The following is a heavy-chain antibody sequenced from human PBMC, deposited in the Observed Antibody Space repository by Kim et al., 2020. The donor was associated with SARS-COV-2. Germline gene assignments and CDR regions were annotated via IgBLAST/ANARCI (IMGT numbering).Heavy chain of an antibody. D-gene: IGHD2-21*02. J-gene: IGHJ4*01. CDR3: AKDQMGGGYSRNTGFDY. CDR2: ISYDGSNE. Sequence: GGSLRLSCAASGFNFRDHGMHWVRQAPGKGLEWVALISYDGSNEYYADPVKGRFTISRDNSKNTVYLQMNSLRADDTAVYYCAKDQMGGGYSRNTGFDYWGQGNLVTVSS. CDR1: GFNFRDHG. V-gene: IGHV3-30*18.